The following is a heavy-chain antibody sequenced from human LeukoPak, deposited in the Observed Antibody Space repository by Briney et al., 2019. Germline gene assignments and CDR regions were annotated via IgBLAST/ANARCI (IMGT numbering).Heavy chain of an antibody. V-gene: IGHV1-24*01. CDR1: GYTLTELS. Sequence: ASVKVSCKVSGYTLTELSMHWVRQAPGKGLEWMGGFDPEDGETIYAQKFQGRVTMTEDTSTDTAYMELSSLRSEDTAVYYCATDRGNYGDRRGWRGSLYHFDYWGQGTLVTVSS. D-gene: IGHD4-17*01. CDR3: ATDRGNYGDRRGWRGSLYHFDY. CDR2: FDPEDGET. J-gene: IGHJ4*02.